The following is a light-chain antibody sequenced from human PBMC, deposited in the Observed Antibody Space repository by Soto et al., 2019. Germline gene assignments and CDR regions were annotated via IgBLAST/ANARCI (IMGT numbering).Light chain of an antibody. V-gene: IGKV1-5*03. CDR3: QHFYRYPWT. Sequence: DIQMTQSPSTLSASVGDRVTITCRASQSVDTCLAWYQQKPGKAPHLLIYKASSLETGVPSRFSGSGSVTELILTISSLQPDDFATYYCQHFYRYPWTFGQGTKVEIK. J-gene: IGKJ1*01. CDR2: KAS. CDR1: QSVDTC.